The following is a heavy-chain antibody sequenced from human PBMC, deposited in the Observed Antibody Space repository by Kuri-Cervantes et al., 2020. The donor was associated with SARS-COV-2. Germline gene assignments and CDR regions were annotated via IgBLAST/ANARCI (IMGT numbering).Heavy chain of an antibody. V-gene: IGHV5-10-1*01. CDR1: GYSFTSYW. J-gene: IGHJ3*02. CDR2: IDPSDSYT. Sequence: GGSLRLSCKGSGYSFTSYWISWVRQMPGKGLEWMGRIDPSDSYTNYSPSFQGHVTISADKSISTAYLQWSSLKASDTAMYYCARILSSYDSWSGYDAFDIWGQGTMVTVSS. D-gene: IGHD3-3*01. CDR3: ARILSSYDSWSGYDAFDI.